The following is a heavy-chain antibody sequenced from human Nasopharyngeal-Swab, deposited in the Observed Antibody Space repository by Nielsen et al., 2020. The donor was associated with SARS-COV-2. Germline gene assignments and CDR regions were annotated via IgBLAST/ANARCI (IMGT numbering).Heavy chain of an antibody. CDR3: ARAWTNSDIVVVVAATGYYYGMDV. V-gene: IGHV1-3*01. J-gene: IGHJ6*02. Sequence: ASVKVSCKASGYTFTSYAMHWVRQAPGQRLEWMGWINAGNGNTNYAQKLQGRVTMTTDTSTSTAYMELRSLRSDDTAVYYCARAWTNSDIVVVVAATGYYYGMDVWGQGTTVTVSS. CDR1: GYTFTSYA. CDR2: INAGNGNT. D-gene: IGHD2-15*01.